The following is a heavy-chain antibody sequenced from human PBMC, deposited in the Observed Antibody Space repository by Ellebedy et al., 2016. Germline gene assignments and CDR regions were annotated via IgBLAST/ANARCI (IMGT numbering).Heavy chain of an antibody. CDR3: AKVNDKGRPDWFDP. V-gene: IGHV4-39*07. CDR1: GDSITSSPYY. CDR2: IYYGGTT. Sequence: SETLSLTCTVSGDSITSSPYYWAWIRQPPGKGLEWIGSIYYGGTTYYNPSLKSRITISVDMSKSQFSLELTSAIAADTAIYYCAKVNDKGRPDWFDPWGQGTLVTVSS. J-gene: IGHJ5*02.